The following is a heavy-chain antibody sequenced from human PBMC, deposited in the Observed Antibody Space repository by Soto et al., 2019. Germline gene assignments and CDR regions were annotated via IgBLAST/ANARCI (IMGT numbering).Heavy chain of an antibody. J-gene: IGHJ4*02. CDR2: IYYSGST. CDR1: GCSISSYY. D-gene: IGHD3-22*01. V-gene: IGHV4-59*01. Sequence: XETLSLTCTVAGCSISSYYWSWIRQPPGKGLEWIGYIYYSGSTNYNPSLKSRVTISVDTSKNQFSLKLSSVTAADTAVYYCARASGSYDSSVRRRRDFDYWGQGTLVTVSS. CDR3: ARASGSYDSSVRRRRDFDY.